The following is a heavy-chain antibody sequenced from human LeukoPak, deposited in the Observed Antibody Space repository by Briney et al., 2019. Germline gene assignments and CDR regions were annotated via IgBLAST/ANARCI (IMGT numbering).Heavy chain of an antibody. J-gene: IGHJ4*02. D-gene: IGHD1-26*01. V-gene: IGHV3-30*18. CDR1: GFTFDDYG. Sequence: GGSLRLSCAASGFTFDDYGMSWVRQAPGKGLEWVAVISYDGSNKYYADSVKGRFTISRDNSKNTLYLQMNSLRAEDTAVYYCAKDNSGSYYGGVYYWGQGTLVTVSS. CDR3: AKDNSGSYYGGVYY. CDR2: ISYDGSNK.